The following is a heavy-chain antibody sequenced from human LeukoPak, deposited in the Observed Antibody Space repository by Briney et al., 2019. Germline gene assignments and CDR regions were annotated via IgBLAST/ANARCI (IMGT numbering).Heavy chain of an antibody. D-gene: IGHD6-13*01. Sequence: GESLKISCKSSGYSFSNYWIGWVRQMPGKGLEWMGIIYPDDSDTRYSPSFQGQVTISADKSISTAYLQWSSLKASDTAMYYCARATGYSSSRSFDYWGQGTLVTVSS. CDR3: ARATGYSSSRSFDY. CDR2: IYPDDSDT. J-gene: IGHJ4*02. V-gene: IGHV5-51*01. CDR1: GYSFSNYW.